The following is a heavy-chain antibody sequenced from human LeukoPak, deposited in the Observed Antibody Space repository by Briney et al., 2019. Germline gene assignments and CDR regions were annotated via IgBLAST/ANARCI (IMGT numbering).Heavy chain of an antibody. CDR1: GGSISSSSYY. CDR3: ESVYGDRSPYNWFDP. V-gene: IGHV4-39*07. J-gene: IGHJ5*02. CDR2: IYYSGST. D-gene: IGHD4-17*01. Sequence: SETLSLTCTVSGGSISSSSYYWGWIRQPPGKGLEWIGSIYYSGSTYYNPSLKSRVTISVDTSNNQFSLKLSSVTAADTAVYYCESVYGDRSPYNWFDPWGQGTLVTVSS.